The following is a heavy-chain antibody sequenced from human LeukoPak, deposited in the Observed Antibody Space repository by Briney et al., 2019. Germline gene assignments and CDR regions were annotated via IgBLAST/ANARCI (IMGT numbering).Heavy chain of an antibody. V-gene: IGHV3-48*01. CDR2: ISSSSSTI. CDR3: AKDPNSEYSSSWYGTDYFDY. CDR1: GFTFSSYS. D-gene: IGHD6-13*01. Sequence: GGSLRLSCAASGFTFSSYSMNWVRQAPGKGLEWVSYISSSSSTIYYADSVKGRFTISRDNSKNTLYLQMNSLRAEDTAVYYCAKDPNSEYSSSWYGTDYFDYWGQGTLVTVSS. J-gene: IGHJ4*02.